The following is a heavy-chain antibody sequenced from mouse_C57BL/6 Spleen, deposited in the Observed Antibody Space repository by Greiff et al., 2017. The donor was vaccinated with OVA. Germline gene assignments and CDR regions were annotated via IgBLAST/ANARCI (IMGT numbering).Heavy chain of an antibody. D-gene: IGHD2-4*01. CDR1: GFSFNTYA. V-gene: IGHV10-1*01. J-gene: IGHJ3*01. CDR3: VRESDDYDGGFAY. Sequence: EVQLVESGGGLVQPKGSLKLSCAASGFSFNTYAMNWVRQAPGKGLEWVARIRSKSNNYATYYADSVKDRFTISRDDSESMLYLQMNNLKTEDTAMYYCVRESDDYDGGFAYWGQGTLVTVSA. CDR2: IRSKSNNYAT.